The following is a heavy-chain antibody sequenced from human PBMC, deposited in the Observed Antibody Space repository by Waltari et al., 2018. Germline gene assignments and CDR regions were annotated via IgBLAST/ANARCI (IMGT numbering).Heavy chain of an antibody. Sequence: QLQLQESGPGLVKPSETLSLTCTVSGGSISSSSYYWGWIRQPPGKGLEWIGSIYYSGSTYYNPSLKSRVTISVDTSKNQFSLKLSSVTAADTAVYYCAREGLDGYNPPLEYWGQGTLVTVSS. CDR3: AREGLDGYNPPLEY. CDR2: IYYSGST. V-gene: IGHV4-39*07. J-gene: IGHJ4*02. D-gene: IGHD5-12*01. CDR1: GGSISSSSYY.